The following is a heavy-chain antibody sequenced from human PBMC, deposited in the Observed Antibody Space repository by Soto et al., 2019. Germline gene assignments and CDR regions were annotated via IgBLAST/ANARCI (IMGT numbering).Heavy chain of an antibody. CDR3: AKDALGATN. D-gene: IGHD1-26*01. Sequence: PGGSLRLSCAASGFTFSSYSMNWVRQAPGKGLEWVAVISYDGSNKYYADSVKGRFTISRDNSKNTLYLQMNSLRAEDTAVYYCAKDALGATNWGQGTLVTVSS. CDR2: ISYDGSNK. J-gene: IGHJ4*02. V-gene: IGHV3-30*18. CDR1: GFTFSSYS.